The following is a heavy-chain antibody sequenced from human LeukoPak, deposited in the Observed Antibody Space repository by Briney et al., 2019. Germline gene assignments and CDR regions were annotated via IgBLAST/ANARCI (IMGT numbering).Heavy chain of an antibody. V-gene: IGHV1-2*02. D-gene: IGHD3-22*01. J-gene: IGHJ4*02. Sequence: GASVKVPCKASGYTFTGYYMHWVRQAPGQGLEWMGWINPNSGGTNYAQKFQGRVTMTRDTSISTAYMELSRLRSDDTAVYYCARGPQPGSSGYYSYFDYWGQGTLVTVSS. CDR3: ARGPQPGSSGYYSYFDY. CDR1: GYTFTGYY. CDR2: INPNSGGT.